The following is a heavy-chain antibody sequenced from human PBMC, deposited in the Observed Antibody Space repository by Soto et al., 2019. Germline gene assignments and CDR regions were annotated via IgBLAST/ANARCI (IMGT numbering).Heavy chain of an antibody. D-gene: IGHD3-10*01. CDR2: INNRGNT. CDR1: GGSISRGGYY. Sequence: IRTVSGGSISRGGYYWSWIRQHPGMGLEWIGYINNRGNTFYNPSLKSRLTISVDTSKNQFSLKLSSVTAADTAVYYCARELFGRSVWFDPWGQGTLVTSPQ. CDR3: ARELFGRSVWFDP. J-gene: IGHJ5*02. V-gene: IGHV4-31*03.